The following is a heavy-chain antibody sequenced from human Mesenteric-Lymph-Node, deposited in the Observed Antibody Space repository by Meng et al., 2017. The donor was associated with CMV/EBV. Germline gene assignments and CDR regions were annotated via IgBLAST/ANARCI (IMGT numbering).Heavy chain of an antibody. CDR2: MSGSGSMM. Sequence: GGSLRLSCAASGFIFSNDAMSWVRQAPGKGLEWISFMSGSGSMMFYVDSVRGRFTISRDSSKNTLYLQMNGLRAEDPAVYYCAKKGGDGALHYFDSWGQGTLVTVSS. D-gene: IGHD3-16*01. CDR1: GFIFSNDA. V-gene: IGHV3-23*01. CDR3: AKKGGDGALHYFDS. J-gene: IGHJ4*02.